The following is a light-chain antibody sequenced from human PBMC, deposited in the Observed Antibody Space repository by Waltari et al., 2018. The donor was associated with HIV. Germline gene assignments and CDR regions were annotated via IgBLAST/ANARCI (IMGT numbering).Light chain of an antibody. J-gene: IGKJ1*01. V-gene: IGKV3-15*01. CDR3: QQYNNWWT. Sequence: ELVMTQSPATLSVSPGERAPLSCRASQSVRSNLAWYQHKPGQAPRLLIYDASTRATGIPARFSGSGSGTEFSLTISSLQSEDFALYYCQQYNNWWTFGQGTKVEIK. CDR2: DAS. CDR1: QSVRSN.